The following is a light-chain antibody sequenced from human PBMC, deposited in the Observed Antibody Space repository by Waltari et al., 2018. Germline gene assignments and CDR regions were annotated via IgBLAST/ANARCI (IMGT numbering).Light chain of an antibody. CDR2: AAS. V-gene: IGKV1-9*01. Sequence: IQLTQSPSSLSASVGDRVTITCRASQALSTYLAWYQQKPGKAPKLLIYAASPLQSGVPSRFSGSGSGTDFTLTISSLQPEDFATYYCQQLNSYPREFTFGPGTKVDIK. J-gene: IGKJ3*01. CDR3: QQLNSYPREFT. CDR1: QALSTY.